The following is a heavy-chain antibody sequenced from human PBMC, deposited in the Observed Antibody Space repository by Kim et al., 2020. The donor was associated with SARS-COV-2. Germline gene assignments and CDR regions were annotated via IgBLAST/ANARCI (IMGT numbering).Heavy chain of an antibody. Sequence: SETLSLTCTVSGGSISSGGYYWSWIRQHPGKGLEWIGYIYYSGSTYYNPSLKSRVTISVDTSKNQFSLKLSSVTAADTAVYYCAREAPENSSSWYVGNYYFDYWGQRTLVTVSS. CDR1: GGSISSGGYY. CDR3: AREAPENSSSWYVGNYYFDY. J-gene: IGHJ4*02. D-gene: IGHD6-13*01. CDR2: IYYSGST. V-gene: IGHV4-31*03.